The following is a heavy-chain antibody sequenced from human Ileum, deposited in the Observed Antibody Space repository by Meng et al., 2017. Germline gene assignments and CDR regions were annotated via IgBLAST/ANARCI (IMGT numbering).Heavy chain of an antibody. CDR2: IHHGGGT. CDR1: GASISSGYW. CDR3: ARNGAYSADP. D-gene: IGHD2-21*01. J-gene: IGHJ5*02. V-gene: IGHV4-4*02. Sequence: VQLRGSGAGMVEPSGTLSLTCAVSGASISSGYWWSWVRQPPGKGLEWIGEIHHGGGTNYNPSLKSRVTISVDKSSNQYTLRLTSVTAADTATYYCARNGAYSADPWGQGTLVTVSS.